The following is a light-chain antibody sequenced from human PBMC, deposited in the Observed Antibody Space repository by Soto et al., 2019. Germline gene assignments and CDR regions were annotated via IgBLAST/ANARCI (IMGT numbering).Light chain of an antibody. Sequence: QSLLTHPPSPLGSPGQSVAISCTGTSSDVGGYNYVSWYQQHPGKAPKLMIYEVNKRPSGVPDRFSGSKSGNTASLTVSGLQAEDEADYYCSSYAGSSNVFGTGTKVT. CDR3: SSYAGSSNV. J-gene: IGLJ1*01. CDR1: SSDVGGYNY. CDR2: EVN. V-gene: IGLV2-8*01.